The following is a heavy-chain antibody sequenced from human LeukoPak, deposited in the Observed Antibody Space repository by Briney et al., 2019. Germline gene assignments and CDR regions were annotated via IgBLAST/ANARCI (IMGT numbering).Heavy chain of an antibody. CDR3: ARDGATGVSYYFDY. J-gene: IGHJ4*02. CDR2: INPNSGGT. Sequence: ASVKVSCKVSGYTFTGYYMHWVRQAPGQGLEWMGWINPNSGGTNYAQKFQGRVTMTRDMSTSTVYMELSSLRSEDTAVYYCARDGATGVSYYFDYWGQGTLVTVSS. CDR1: GYTFTGYY. D-gene: IGHD2-8*01. V-gene: IGHV1-2*02.